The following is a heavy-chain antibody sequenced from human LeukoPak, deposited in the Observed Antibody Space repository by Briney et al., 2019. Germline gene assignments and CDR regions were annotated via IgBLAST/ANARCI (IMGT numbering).Heavy chain of an antibody. CDR1: GYTFTSYD. Sequence: ASVKVSCKASGYTFTSYDINWVRQATGQGLEWVGWMNPNSGNTGYAQRFQGRVTMTRNTSISKPYMELSSLSSEDTAVYYCARGEPGPIVLMVYAIGYYGMDVWGQGTTVTVSS. D-gene: IGHD2-8*01. CDR3: ARGEPGPIVLMVYAIGYYGMDV. J-gene: IGHJ6*02. V-gene: IGHV1-8*01. CDR2: MNPNSGNT.